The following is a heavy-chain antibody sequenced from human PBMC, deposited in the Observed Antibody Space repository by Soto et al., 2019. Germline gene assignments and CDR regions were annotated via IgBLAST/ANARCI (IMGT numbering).Heavy chain of an antibody. CDR1: GFTFSSYW. CDR3: ARGNQQWLDRAFDY. J-gene: IGHJ4*02. V-gene: IGHV3-74*01. D-gene: IGHD6-19*01. CDR2: INSDGSST. Sequence: GGSLRLSCAASGFTFSSYWMHWVRQAPGKGLVWVSGINSDGSSTSYADSVKGRFTISRDNAKNRLYLQMNSLRAEDTAVYYCARGNQQWLDRAFDYWGQGTLVTVSS.